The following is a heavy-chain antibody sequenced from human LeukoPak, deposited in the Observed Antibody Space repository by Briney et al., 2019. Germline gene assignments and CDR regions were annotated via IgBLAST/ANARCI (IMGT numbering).Heavy chain of an antibody. J-gene: IGHJ4*02. V-gene: IGHV1-8*01. Sequence: GASVKVSCTASGYTFTSYDINWVRQATGQGLEWMGWMNPNSGNTGYAQKFQGRVTITTDESTSTAYMELSSLRSEDTAVYYCAGTTWGAMRNKHARRTYYFDYWGQGTLVTVSS. CDR3: AGTTWGAMRNKHARRTYYFDY. D-gene: IGHD2/OR15-2a*01. CDR2: MNPNSGNT. CDR1: GYTFTSYD.